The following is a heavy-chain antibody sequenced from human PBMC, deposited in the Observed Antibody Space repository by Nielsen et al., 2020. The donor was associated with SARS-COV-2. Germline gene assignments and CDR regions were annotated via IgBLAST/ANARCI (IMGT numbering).Heavy chain of an antibody. D-gene: IGHD3-10*01. CDR3: AYGPYFQH. V-gene: IGHV4-34*01. CDR2: INHSGST. J-gene: IGHJ1*01. Sequence: SETLSLTCAVYGGSFSGYYWSWIRQPPGKGLEWIGEINHSGSTNYNPSLKSRVTISVDTSKNQFSLKLSSVTAADTAVYYCAYGPYFQHWGQGTLVTVSS. CDR1: GGSFSGYY.